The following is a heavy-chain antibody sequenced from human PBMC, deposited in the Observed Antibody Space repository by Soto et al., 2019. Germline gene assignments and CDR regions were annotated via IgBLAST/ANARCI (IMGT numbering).Heavy chain of an antibody. CDR2: ISGSGGST. D-gene: IGHD3-16*01. CDR1: GFTFSSYA. Sequence: GGSLRLSCAASGFTFSSYAMSWVRQAPGKGLEWVSAISGSGGSTYYADSVKGRFTISRDNSKNTLYLQMNSLRAEDTAVYYCAKAGGEIRTRPVDYWGQGTLVTVSS. V-gene: IGHV3-23*01. CDR3: AKAGGEIRTRPVDY. J-gene: IGHJ4*02.